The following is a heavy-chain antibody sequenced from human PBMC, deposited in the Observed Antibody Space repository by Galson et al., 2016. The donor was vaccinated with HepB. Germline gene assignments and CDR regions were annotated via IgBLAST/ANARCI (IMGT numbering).Heavy chain of an antibody. V-gene: IGHV3-74*01. Sequence: SLRLSCAASGFTFSSYWMHWVRQAPGKGLVWVSRINSDGSSTSYADSVKGRFTISRDNSKSTLYLQMSSLRADDTAVYSCAKKGYSSGKFDAFDIWGQGTVVTVSS. CDR1: GFTFSSYW. D-gene: IGHD6-19*01. J-gene: IGHJ3*02. CDR3: AKKGYSSGKFDAFDI. CDR2: INSDGSST.